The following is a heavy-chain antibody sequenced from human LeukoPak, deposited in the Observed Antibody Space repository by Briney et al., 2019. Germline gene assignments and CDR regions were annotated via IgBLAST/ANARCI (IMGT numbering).Heavy chain of an antibody. CDR3: LSNEEDYYDSRGYSRD. D-gene: IGHD3-22*01. CDR1: GYTFTSCG. V-gene: IGHV1-18*01. J-gene: IGHJ4*02. Sequence: GAAVKLSCNASGYTFTSCGISWVRQAPGQGVEGMGWISAYDGNTNYAQKLQGRVTMTTDTSTSHTYIELRSLSADDTAVYYCLSNEEDYYDSRGYSRDWGQGNLVPVSS. CDR2: ISAYDGNT.